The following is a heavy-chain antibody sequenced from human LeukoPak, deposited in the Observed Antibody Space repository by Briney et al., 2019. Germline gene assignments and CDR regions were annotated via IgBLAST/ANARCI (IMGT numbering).Heavy chain of an antibody. J-gene: IGHJ4*02. CDR1: GCSFTSYW. Sequence: GGALQSSCKGSGCSFTSYWIGWGRQLPGKGLEGMGIIYPGDCDTRYSPSFQGQVTISADKSISTAYLQWSSLKASDTAMYYCARSLGGANDYGDYDPSGDLGYWGQGTLVTVSS. V-gene: IGHV5-51*01. D-gene: IGHD4-17*01. CDR2: IYPGDCDT. CDR3: ARSLGGANDYGDYDPSGDLGY.